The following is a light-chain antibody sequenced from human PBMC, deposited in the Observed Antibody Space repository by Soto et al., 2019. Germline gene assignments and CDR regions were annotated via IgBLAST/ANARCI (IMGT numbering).Light chain of an antibody. Sequence: EVVLTQSPGTLSLSPGARATLSCRASQFVSSTYLAWYQQRPGQAPRLLIYGASSRATGIPDRFSGGGSETDFTLTISRLEFEDSAVYYCQQYGISPFTFGGGTKVEI. J-gene: IGKJ4*01. V-gene: IGKV3-20*01. CDR1: QFVSSTY. CDR2: GAS. CDR3: QQYGISPFT.